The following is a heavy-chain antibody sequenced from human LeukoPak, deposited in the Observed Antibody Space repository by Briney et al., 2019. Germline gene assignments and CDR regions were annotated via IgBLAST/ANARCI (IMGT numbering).Heavy chain of an antibody. CDR1: GFTFSSYS. V-gene: IGHV3-21*01. J-gene: IGHJ4*02. Sequence: GGSLRLSCAASGFTFSSYSMNWVRQAPGKGLEWVSSISSSSSYIYYADSVKGRFTISRDNAKNSLYLQMNSLRAEDTAVYYCARDRGSSGWYDFDYWGQGTLVTVSS. CDR3: ARDRGSSGWYDFDY. D-gene: IGHD6-19*01. CDR2: ISSSSSYI.